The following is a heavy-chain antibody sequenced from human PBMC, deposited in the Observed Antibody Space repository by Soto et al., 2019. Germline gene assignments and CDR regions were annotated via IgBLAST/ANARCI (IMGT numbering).Heavy chain of an antibody. CDR1: GFTFSSYS. D-gene: IGHD2-15*01. CDR3: ARDKGRSPLDY. J-gene: IGHJ4*02. Sequence: EVQLVESGGGLVQPGGSLRLSCAASGFTFSSYSMNWVRQAPGKGLEWVSYISSSSRTIYNADSVKGRFTISRDNAKNSLYLQMNSPRAEDTAVYYCARDKGRSPLDYWGQGTLVTVSS. V-gene: IGHV3-48*01. CDR2: ISSSSRTI.